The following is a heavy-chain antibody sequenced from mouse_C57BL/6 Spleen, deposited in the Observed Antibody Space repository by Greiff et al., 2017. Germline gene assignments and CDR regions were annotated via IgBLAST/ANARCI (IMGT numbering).Heavy chain of an antibody. CDR2: IHPNSGST. CDR3: ARVQYDYDAPTAFFDY. Sequence: QVQLQQPGAELVKPGASVKLSCKASGYTFTSYWMHWVKQRPGQGLEWIGMIHPNSGSTNYNEKFKSKATLTVDKSSSTAYMQLSSLTSEDSAVYYCARVQYDYDAPTAFFDYWGQGTTLTVSS. D-gene: IGHD2-4*01. J-gene: IGHJ2*01. V-gene: IGHV1-64*01. CDR1: GYTFTSYW.